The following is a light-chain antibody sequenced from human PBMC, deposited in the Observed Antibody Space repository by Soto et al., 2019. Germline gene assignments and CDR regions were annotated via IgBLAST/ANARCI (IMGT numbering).Light chain of an antibody. CDR2: EDT. CDR3: ATWDRSLSAGV. V-gene: IGLV1-51*02. CDR1: SSNIENNY. Sequence: QSALTQPPSVSAAPGQKVTISCSGSSSNIENNYVSWYQQLPGTAPKLLIYEDTTRPSGIPDRFSGSKSGTSATLGITGLQTGDEADYYCATWDRSLSAGVFGTGTKVTVL. J-gene: IGLJ1*01.